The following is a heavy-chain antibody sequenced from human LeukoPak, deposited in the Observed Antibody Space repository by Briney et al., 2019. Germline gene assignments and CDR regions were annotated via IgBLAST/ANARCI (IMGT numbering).Heavy chain of an antibody. CDR1: GFIFSKYG. J-gene: IGHJ4*02. D-gene: IGHD5-18*01. CDR3: AKDEFEDTSFVFDY. Sequence: GGSLRLSCAVSGFIFSKYGMHWVRQAPGKGLEWVTFIRYDGTNQYYADSVKGRFTISRDNSENTLYLQMNSLRPEDTAIHFCAKDEFEDTSFVFDYRGQGTLVTVSS. V-gene: IGHV3-30*02. CDR2: IRYDGTNQ.